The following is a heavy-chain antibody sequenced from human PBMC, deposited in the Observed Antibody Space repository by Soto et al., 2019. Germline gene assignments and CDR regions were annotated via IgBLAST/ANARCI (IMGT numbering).Heavy chain of an antibody. J-gene: IGHJ6*03. CDR1: GFSLSTSGMC. D-gene: IGHD1-1*01. Sequence: GSGPTLVNPTQTLTLTCTFSGFSLSTSGMCVSWIRQPPGKALEWLARIDWDDDKYYSTSLKTRLTISKDTSKNQVVLTMTNMDPVDTATYYCARTQLERRDGRRACYMDVWGKGTTVTVSS. CDR3: ARTQLERRDGRRACYMDV. CDR2: IDWDDDK. V-gene: IGHV2-70*11.